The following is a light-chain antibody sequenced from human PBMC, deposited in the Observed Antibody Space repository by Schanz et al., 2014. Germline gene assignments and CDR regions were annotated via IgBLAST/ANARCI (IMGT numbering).Light chain of an antibody. J-gene: IGLJ1*01. CDR3: CSYAGSGLYV. V-gene: IGLV2-14*03. CDR1: GSDVGGYNY. Sequence: QSALTQPASVSGSPGQSITISCTGTGSDVGGYNYVSWYQQYPGKAPKLMIYDVSHRPSGVSNRFSGSKSGNTASLAISGLQAEDEADYYCCSYAGSGLYVFGTGTKLTVL. CDR2: DVS.